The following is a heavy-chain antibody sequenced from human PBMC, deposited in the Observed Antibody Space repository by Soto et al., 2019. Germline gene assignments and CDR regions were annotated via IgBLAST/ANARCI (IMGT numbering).Heavy chain of an antibody. J-gene: IGHJ5*02. Sequence: GGSLRLSCTASGFTFGEYVMNWVRQAPGKWLEWVGFIRSKTFGGTTEYAASVKGRFTISRDDSKSIAYLQMNSLKTEDTAMYYCTRTATRFDPWGQGTLVNSPQ. V-gene: IGHV3-49*04. CDR1: GFTFGEYV. CDR3: TRTATRFDP. CDR2: IRSKTFGGTT. D-gene: IGHD2-21*02.